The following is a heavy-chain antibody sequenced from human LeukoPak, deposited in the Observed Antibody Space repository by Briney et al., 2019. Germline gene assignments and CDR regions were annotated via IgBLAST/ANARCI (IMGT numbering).Heavy chain of an antibody. CDR3: ARHGGYSSPYLH. J-gene: IGHJ1*01. CDR1: GDSITSSY. D-gene: IGHD6-13*01. V-gene: IGHV4-59*08. CDR2: FSYSGTT. Sequence: PSETLSLTCTVSGDSITSSYWSWIRQPPGKGLEWIGYFSYSGTTNYNPSLKSRVTISVDTSKNQFSLKLSSVTATDTAVYYCARHGGYSSPYLHWGQGTLVTVSS.